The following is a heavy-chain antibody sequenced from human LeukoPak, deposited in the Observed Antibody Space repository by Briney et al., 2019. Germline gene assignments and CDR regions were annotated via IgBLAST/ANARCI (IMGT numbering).Heavy chain of an antibody. J-gene: IGHJ4*02. Sequence: SETLSLTCSVSGFSISTGYYWGWIRQSPGKGLEWIAIMYHSGSTSYNPSLKSRVTISMDTSKNQFSLKLSSVTAADTAVYYCAREVVSPHPGRGPDYWGQGTLVTVSS. CDR2: MYHSGST. D-gene: IGHD2-15*01. V-gene: IGHV4-38-2*02. CDR3: AREVVSPHPGRGPDY. CDR1: GFSISTGYY.